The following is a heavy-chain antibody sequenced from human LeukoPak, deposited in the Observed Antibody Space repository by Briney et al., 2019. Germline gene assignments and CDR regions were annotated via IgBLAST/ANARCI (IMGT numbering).Heavy chain of an antibody. Sequence: SETLSLTCTVSGGSISSYYWSWIRQPAGKGLEWIGRIYTSGSTNYNPSLKSRATMSVDTSKNQFSLKLSSVTAADTAVYYCARVSGYDYRSYWYFDLWGRGTLVTVSS. D-gene: IGHD5-12*01. J-gene: IGHJ2*01. CDR2: IYTSGST. CDR1: GGSISSYY. CDR3: ARVSGYDYRSYWYFDL. V-gene: IGHV4-4*07.